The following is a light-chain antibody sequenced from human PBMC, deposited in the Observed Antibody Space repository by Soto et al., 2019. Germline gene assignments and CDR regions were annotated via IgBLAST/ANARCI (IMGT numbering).Light chain of an antibody. CDR3: QHYNKAPWM. J-gene: IGKJ1*01. CDR1: QDIHPL. Sequence: VVSVSITCRASQDIHPLLAWYRQTPGKPPELLMYDASPLQARVPPRFSGGGSGTRFILTISSLQHEDVATYYCQHYNKAPWMLGQGTKVDI. V-gene: IGKV1-27*01. CDR2: DAS.